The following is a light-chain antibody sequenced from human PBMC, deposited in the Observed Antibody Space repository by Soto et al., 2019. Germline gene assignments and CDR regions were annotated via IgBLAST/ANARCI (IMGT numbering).Light chain of an antibody. J-gene: IGKJ4*01. V-gene: IGKV1-9*01. CDR1: QALSNY. CDR3: QQLSRYPLT. Sequence: DIQLTQSPSVLSASVGDTVTITCRASQALSNYLAWYQQKPGKAPDLLIYSASTLQSGVPSRFSGSGSETEFSITIRGLQPEDFATYYCQQLSRYPLTFGGGTKV. CDR2: SAS.